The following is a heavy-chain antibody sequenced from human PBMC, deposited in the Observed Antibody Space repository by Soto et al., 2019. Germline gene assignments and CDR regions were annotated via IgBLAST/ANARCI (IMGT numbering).Heavy chain of an antibody. CDR3: ARRDYYDSNGENHYGMDV. D-gene: IGHD3-22*01. J-gene: IGHJ6*02. Sequence: QVQLVQSGAEVKKPGSSVKVSCKASGGTFSSYAITWVRQAPGQGLEWMGGVIPIFGTTHYAQKFQGRVTITADESTSTAYMELSSLRSEDTAVYYCARRDYYDSNGENHYGMDVWGQGTTVTVSS. CDR1: GGTFSSYA. V-gene: IGHV1-69*12. CDR2: VIPIFGTT.